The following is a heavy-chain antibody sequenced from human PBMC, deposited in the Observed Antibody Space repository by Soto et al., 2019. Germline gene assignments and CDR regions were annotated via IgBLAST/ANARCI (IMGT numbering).Heavy chain of an antibody. D-gene: IGHD4-4*01. CDR2: IYYSGST. V-gene: IGHV4-31*03. CDR1: GGSISSGGYY. CDR3: ARVGNYSNGYYYYYMDV. J-gene: IGHJ6*03. Sequence: SETLSLTCTVSGGSISSGGYYWSWIRQHPGKGLEWIGYIYYSGSTYYNPSLKSRVTISVDTSKNQFSLKLSSVTAADTAVYYCARVGNYSNGYYYYYMDVWGKGTTVTVS.